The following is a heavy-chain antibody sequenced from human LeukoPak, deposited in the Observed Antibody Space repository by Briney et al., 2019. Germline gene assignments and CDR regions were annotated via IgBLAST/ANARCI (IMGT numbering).Heavy chain of an antibody. CDR2: ISYDGSNK. Sequence: PGGSLRLSCAASGFTFSSYAMHWVRQAPGKGLEWVAVISYDGSNKYYADSVKGRFIISRDNSKNTLYLQMNSLRAEDTAVYYCATETFGVVIKYYFDYWGQGTLVTVSS. J-gene: IGHJ4*02. CDR1: GFTFSSYA. D-gene: IGHD3-3*01. V-gene: IGHV3-30-3*01. CDR3: ATETFGVVIKYYFDY.